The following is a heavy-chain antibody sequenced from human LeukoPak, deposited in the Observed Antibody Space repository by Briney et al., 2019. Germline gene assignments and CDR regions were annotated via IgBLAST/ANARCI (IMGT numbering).Heavy chain of an antibody. CDR1: GFTVSSNY. D-gene: IGHD3-10*01. CDR2: IYSGGST. Sequence: GGSLRLSCAASGFTVSSNYMSWVRQAPGKGLEWVSVIYSGGSTYDADSVKGRFTISRDNSKNTLYLQMNSLRAEDTAVYYCARTLLWFGEFYLDYWGQGTLVTVSS. J-gene: IGHJ4*02. V-gene: IGHV3-53*01. CDR3: ARTLLWFGEFYLDY.